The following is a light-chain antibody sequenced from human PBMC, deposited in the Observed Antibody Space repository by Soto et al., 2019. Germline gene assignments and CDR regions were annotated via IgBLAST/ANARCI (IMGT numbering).Light chain of an antibody. J-gene: IGLJ1*01. Sequence: QSALTQPASVSGSPGQSITISCTGTSSDVGSYNLVSWYQQHPGKAPKVMIYEVSKRPSGVSYRFSGSKSGNTASLTISGLPAEDEADYYCCSYAGSSTLYVVGNGTKLTVL. CDR3: CSYAGSSTLYV. CDR2: EVS. V-gene: IGLV2-23*02. CDR1: SSDVGSYNL.